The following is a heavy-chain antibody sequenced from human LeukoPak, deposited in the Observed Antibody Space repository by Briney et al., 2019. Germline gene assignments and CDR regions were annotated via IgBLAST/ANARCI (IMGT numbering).Heavy chain of an antibody. CDR3: ARQARGFWCGPDAFDI. CDR1: GYSISSGYY. D-gene: IGHD3-3*01. J-gene: IGHJ3*02. Sequence: SETLSLTCAVSGYSISSGYYWGWIRPPPGKELEWIGSIYHSGSYYFHPSLKSRPSLSVDTHKKQLSPKLCAVTAADTAVYYWARQARGFWCGPDAFDIWGQGTMVTVSS. V-gene: IGHV4-38-2*01. CDR2: IYHSGSY.